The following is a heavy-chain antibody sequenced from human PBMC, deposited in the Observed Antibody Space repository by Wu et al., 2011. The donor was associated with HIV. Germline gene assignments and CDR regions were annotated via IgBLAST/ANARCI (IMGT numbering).Heavy chain of an antibody. J-gene: IGHJ3*02. V-gene: IGHV1-69*14. CDR3: ARDYLGIAAAGTANAFDI. D-gene: IGHD6-13*01. Sequence: QVQLVQSGAEVKKPGSSVKVSCKASGGTFSSYAISWVRQAPGQGLEWMGRIIPIFGTANYAQKFQGRVTITADKSTSTAYMELSSLRSEDTAVYYCARDYLGIAAAGTANAFDIWGQGTMVTVSS. CDR2: IIPIFGTA. CDR1: GGTFSSYA.